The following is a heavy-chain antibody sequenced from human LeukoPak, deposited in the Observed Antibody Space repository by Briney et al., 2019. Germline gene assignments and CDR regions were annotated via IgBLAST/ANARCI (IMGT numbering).Heavy chain of an antibody. CDR2: INHSGST. CDR1: GGSFGGYY. J-gene: IGHJ4*02. CDR3: ARRRYSSSWYQLNPFDY. Sequence: SETLSLTCAVYGGSFGGYYWSWIRQPPGKGLEWIGEINHSGSTNYNPSLKSRVTISVDTSKNQFSLKLSSVTAADTAVYYCARRRYSSSWYQLNPFDYWGQGTLVTVSS. D-gene: IGHD6-13*01. V-gene: IGHV4-34*01.